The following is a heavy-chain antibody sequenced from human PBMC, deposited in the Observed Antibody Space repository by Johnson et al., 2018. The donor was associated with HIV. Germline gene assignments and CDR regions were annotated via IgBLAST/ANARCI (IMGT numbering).Heavy chain of an antibody. CDR2: LSSGGDT. CDR3: ARGGLGFQNIHDPFDI. CDR1: GLSVSNNY. V-gene: IGHV3-66*01. D-gene: IGHD1/OR15-1a*01. J-gene: IGHJ3*02. Sequence: MQLVESGGGLVQPGGSLRLSCAASGLSVSNNYMTRVRQAPGKGLEWVSVLSSGGDTWYAGSVTGRFTISRDNAKNSLYLQMNSLGADDTALYYCARGGLGFQNIHDPFDIWGQGTMVTVSS.